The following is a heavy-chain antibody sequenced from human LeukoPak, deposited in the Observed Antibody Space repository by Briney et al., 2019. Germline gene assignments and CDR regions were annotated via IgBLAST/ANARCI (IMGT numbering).Heavy chain of an antibody. Sequence: SETLSLTCTVSGGSISSYYWSWIRQPPGKGLEWIGYIYYSGSTNYNPSLKSRVTISVDTSKNQFSLKLSSVTAADTAVYYCASTTAYYYDSSGYCFDYWGQGTLVTVPS. D-gene: IGHD3-22*01. CDR3: ASTTAYYYDSSGYCFDY. V-gene: IGHV4-59*01. CDR1: GGSISSYY. J-gene: IGHJ4*02. CDR2: IYYSGST.